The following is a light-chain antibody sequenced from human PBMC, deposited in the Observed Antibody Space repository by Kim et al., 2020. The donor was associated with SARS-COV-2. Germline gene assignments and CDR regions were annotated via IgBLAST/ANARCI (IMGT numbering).Light chain of an antibody. CDR3: QQYDNWTPWT. Sequence: EIVMTQSPGTLSVSPGERATLSCRASQSVSSNLAWYQQKPGQAPRLLIYGASTRATGIPARFSGSGSGTEFTLTISSLQSEDLAVYYCQQYDNWTPWTFGQGTKVDIK. J-gene: IGKJ1*01. V-gene: IGKV3-15*01. CDR2: GAS. CDR1: QSVSSN.